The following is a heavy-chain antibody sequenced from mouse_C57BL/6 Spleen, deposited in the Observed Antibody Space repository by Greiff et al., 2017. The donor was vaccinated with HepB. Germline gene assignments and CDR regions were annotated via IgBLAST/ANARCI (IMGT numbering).Heavy chain of an antibody. CDR3: ARSSYDYDVGY. D-gene: IGHD2-4*01. J-gene: IGHJ2*01. V-gene: IGHV1-69*01. CDR2: IDPSDSYT. CDR1: GYTFTSYW. Sequence: QVQLQQPGAELVMPGASVKLSCKASGYTFTSYWMHWVKQRPGQGLEWIGEIDPSDSYTNYNQKFKGKSTLTVDKSSSTAYMQLSSLTSEDSAVYYCARSSYDYDVGYWGQGTTLTVSS.